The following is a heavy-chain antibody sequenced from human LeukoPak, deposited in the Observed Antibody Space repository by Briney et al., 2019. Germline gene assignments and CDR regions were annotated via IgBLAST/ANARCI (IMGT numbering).Heavy chain of an antibody. CDR1: GFTVSSNH. D-gene: IGHD2-2*01. CDR2: ISWNSGSI. V-gene: IGHV3-9*01. CDR3: AKSAISRNYFDY. Sequence: GGSLRLSCAATGFTVSSNHMSWVRQAPGKGLEWVSGISWNSGSIGYADSVKGRFTISRDNAKNSLYLQMNSLRAEDTALYYCAKSAISRNYFDYWGQGTLVTVSS. J-gene: IGHJ4*02.